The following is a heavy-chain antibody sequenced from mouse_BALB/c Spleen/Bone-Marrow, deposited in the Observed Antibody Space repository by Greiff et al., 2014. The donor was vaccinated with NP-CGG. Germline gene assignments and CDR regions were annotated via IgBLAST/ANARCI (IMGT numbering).Heavy chain of an antibody. CDR2: ISNGGGST. V-gene: IGHV5-12-2*01. J-gene: IGHJ4*01. CDR1: GFTFSSYT. D-gene: IGHD3-1*01. Sequence: DVHLVESGGGLVQPGGSLKLSCAASGFTFSSYTVSRVRQTPEQRLEWVAYISNGGGSTYYPDTVKGRFTISRDNATNTLYLQMRSLKSADTDMYYCARELGLRWAMDYWGQGTSVTVSS. CDR3: ARELGLRWAMDY.